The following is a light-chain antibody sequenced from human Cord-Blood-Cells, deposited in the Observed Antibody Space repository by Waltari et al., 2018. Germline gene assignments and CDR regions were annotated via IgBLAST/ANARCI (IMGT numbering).Light chain of an antibody. CDR2: DVR. CDR1: SSDSGGYNY. Sequence: QSALTHPRSVSGSPGQSVTISCTGTSSDSGGYNYVSWYQHHPGKAPKLMIYDVRKRPSGVPDRFSGSKSGNTASLTISGLQAEDEADYYCCSYAGSYTYWVFGGGTKLTVL. CDR3: CSYAGSYTYWV. V-gene: IGLV2-11*01. J-gene: IGLJ3*02.